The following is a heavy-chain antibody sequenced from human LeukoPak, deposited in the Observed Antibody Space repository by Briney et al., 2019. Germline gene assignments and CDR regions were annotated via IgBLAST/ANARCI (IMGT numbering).Heavy chain of an antibody. D-gene: IGHD4-17*01. Sequence: PGGSLRLSCAASGFSFSITWMHWVRQAPGKGLEWVSYISSSGSTIYYADSVKGRFTISRDISKNSLYLQMDSLRAEDTAVYYCARDLTDYGDYEDDYWGQGTQVTVSS. CDR2: ISSSGSTI. CDR1: GFSFSITW. J-gene: IGHJ4*02. CDR3: ARDLTDYGDYEDDY. V-gene: IGHV3-48*04.